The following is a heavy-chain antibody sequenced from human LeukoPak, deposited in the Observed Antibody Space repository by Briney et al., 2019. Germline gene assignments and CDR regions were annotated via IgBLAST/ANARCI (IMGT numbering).Heavy chain of an antibody. CDR1: GFTFSSYA. V-gene: IGHV3-30-3*01. J-gene: IGHJ4*02. CDR2: ISYDGSNK. D-gene: IGHD2-21*01. CDR3: ARDGVESVIDFDY. Sequence: GGSLRLSCAASGFTFSSYAMHWVRQAPGKGLEWVAVISYDGSNKYYADSVKGRFTISRDNSKNTLYLQMNSLRAEDTTVYYCARDGVESVIDFDYWGQGTLVTVSS.